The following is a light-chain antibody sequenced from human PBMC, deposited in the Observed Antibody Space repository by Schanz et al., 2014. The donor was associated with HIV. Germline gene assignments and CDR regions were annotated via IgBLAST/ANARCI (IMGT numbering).Light chain of an antibody. CDR1: SGDIGPYDY. Sequence: QSALTQPASMSGSPGQSITISCTGTSGDIGPYDYVSWYQQHPGQAPKLLIYDVTDRPSGISNRFSGSKSGYTASLTISGLQAEDEAEYFCSSYTTGSTPVVFGGGTKLTVL. CDR3: SSYTTGSTPVV. J-gene: IGLJ2*01. V-gene: IGLV2-14*03. CDR2: DVT.